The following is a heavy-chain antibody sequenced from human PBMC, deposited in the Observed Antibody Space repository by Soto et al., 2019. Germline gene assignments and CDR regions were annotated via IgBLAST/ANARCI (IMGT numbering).Heavy chain of an antibody. D-gene: IGHD3-9*01. V-gene: IGHV3-23*01. CDR2: ISSSGGTT. CDR1: GFNFNNYA. J-gene: IGHJ4*02. Sequence: VHLLESGGGLVQPGGSLRLSCATSGFNFNNYAMSWVRQAPGERLEWFSFISSSGGTTYYADSWKGRFTISRDNSGNTVFLQMNTLGAEDTDIYYCATFRTMTGPGWGRASEYWGQGTRVTVSS. CDR3: ATFRTMTGPGWGRASEY.